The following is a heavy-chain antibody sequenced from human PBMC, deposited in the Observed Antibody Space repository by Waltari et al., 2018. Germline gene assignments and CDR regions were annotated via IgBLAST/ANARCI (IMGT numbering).Heavy chain of an antibody. V-gene: IGHV4-39*01. D-gene: IGHD3-16*01. CDR2: IHSTGNT. J-gene: IGHJ4*02. Sequence: QLQLQESGPRLVKPSETLSLTCSVSGDSINTDSYYWGWIRQSPGKTLGWIGSIHSTGNTYYNPSRKSRLSISMYASKTQFSLNLTSVTTADTATYFCARRWGGRLGPNKDRPPFDYWGQGTLVTVSS. CDR3: ARRWGGRLGPNKDRPPFDY. CDR1: GDSINTDSYY.